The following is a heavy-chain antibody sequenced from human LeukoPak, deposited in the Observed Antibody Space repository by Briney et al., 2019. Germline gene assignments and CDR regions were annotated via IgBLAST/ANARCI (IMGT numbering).Heavy chain of an antibody. CDR1: VYTFTGYY. V-gene: IGHV1-2*02. CDR3: ARGASVLRGVLVGGFDY. CDR2: INPNSGGT. D-gene: IGHD3-10*01. Sequence: GALVKVSCTASVYTFTGYYMHWVRQAPGQGLRWMGWINPNSGGTNYAQEFQGRVTMTSDTSISTAYMELSRLRSDDTAVYYCARGASVLRGVLVGGFDYWGQGTLVTVSS. J-gene: IGHJ4*02.